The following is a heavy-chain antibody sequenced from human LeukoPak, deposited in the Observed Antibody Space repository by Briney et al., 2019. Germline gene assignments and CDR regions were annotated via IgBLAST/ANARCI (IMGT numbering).Heavy chain of an antibody. J-gene: IGHJ4*02. D-gene: IGHD3-10*01. Sequence: GGSLRLSCAASGFTFSSYGMHWVRQAPGKGLEWVSTISGSGDRTYYAESVKGRFTISRDNSKNTLFLHMNSLRAEDTAVYSCAKGYYGSGSYGWFDYWGQGTLVTVSS. V-gene: IGHV3-23*01. CDR2: ISGSGDRT. CDR1: GFTFSSYG. CDR3: AKGYYGSGSYGWFDY.